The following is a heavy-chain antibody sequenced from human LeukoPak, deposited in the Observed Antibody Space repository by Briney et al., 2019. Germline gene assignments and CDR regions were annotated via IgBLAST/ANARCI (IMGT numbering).Heavy chain of an antibody. Sequence: SETLSLTCAVYGGSFSGYYWSWIRQPPGKGLEWIGEINHSGSTNYNPSLKSRVTISVDTSKNQFSPKLSSVTAADTAVYYCARRPDRYCSGGSCYGAFDYWGQGTLVTVSS. CDR3: ARRPDRYCSGGSCYGAFDY. V-gene: IGHV4-34*01. D-gene: IGHD2-15*01. J-gene: IGHJ4*02. CDR2: INHSGST. CDR1: GGSFSGYY.